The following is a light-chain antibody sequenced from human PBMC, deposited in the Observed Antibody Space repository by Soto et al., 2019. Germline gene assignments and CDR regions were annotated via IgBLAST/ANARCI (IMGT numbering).Light chain of an antibody. Sequence: EIVLTQSPATLSLSPGERATLSCRASQSVSSYLAWYQQKPGQAPRLLIHDASDRATGIPARFSGSGSGTDFTLNISSLEPEDSAVYYCHQRTNWPWTFGQGTKVEIK. J-gene: IGKJ1*01. CDR2: DAS. CDR1: QSVSSY. V-gene: IGKV3-11*01. CDR3: HQRTNWPWT.